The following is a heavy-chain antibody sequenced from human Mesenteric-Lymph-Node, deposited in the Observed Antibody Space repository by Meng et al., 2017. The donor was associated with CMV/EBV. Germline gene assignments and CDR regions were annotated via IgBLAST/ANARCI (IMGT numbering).Heavy chain of an antibody. CDR1: GFSFSDHH. V-gene: IGHV3-23*01. Sequence: GESLKISCAASGFSFSDHHMDWFRQAPGKGLEWVSAISGSGGSTYYADSVKGRFTIFRDNSKNTVYLEMNSLRAEDTAVYYCAKDRRADSNYAHFDYWGQGTRVTVSS. CDR3: AKDRRADSNYAHFDY. CDR2: ISGSGGST. D-gene: IGHD4-11*01. J-gene: IGHJ4*02.